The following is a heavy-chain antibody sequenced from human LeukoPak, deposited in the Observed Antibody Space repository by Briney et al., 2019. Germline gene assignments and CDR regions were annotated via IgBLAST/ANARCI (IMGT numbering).Heavy chain of an antibody. V-gene: IGHV4-38-2*02. CDR1: GYSISSGYY. CDR2: IYYSGST. Sequence: SETLSLTCTVSGYSISSGYYWGWIRQSPGKGLEWIGYIYYSGSTNYNPSLKSRVTISVDTSKNQFSLKLSSVTAADTAVYYCARVFGVVTTGAFDIWGQGTMVTVSS. CDR3: ARVFGVVTTGAFDI. D-gene: IGHD3-3*01. J-gene: IGHJ3*02.